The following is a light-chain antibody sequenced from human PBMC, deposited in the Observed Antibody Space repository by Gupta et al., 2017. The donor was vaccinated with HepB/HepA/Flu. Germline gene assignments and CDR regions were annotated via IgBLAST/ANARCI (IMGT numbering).Light chain of an antibody. V-gene: IGLV2-23*02. J-gene: IGLJ1*01. Sequence: QSALTQPASVSGSPGQSITIPCTGASSDVGSYNLVSWYQQHPGKSPKLMIFDVSKRPSGISYRFSGSKSGSTAALTISGLQAEDEGDYYCCSYADASSLYVFGSGTKVTVL. CDR3: CSYADASSLYV. CDR2: DVS. CDR1: SSDVGSYNL.